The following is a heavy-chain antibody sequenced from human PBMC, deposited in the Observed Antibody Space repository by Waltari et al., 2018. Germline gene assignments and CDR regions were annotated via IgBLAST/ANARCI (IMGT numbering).Heavy chain of an antibody. V-gene: IGHV3-64D*06. CDR2: ISRDGRSA. J-gene: IGHJ3*02. D-gene: IGHD3-22*01. Sequence: EVLLVESGGGLVQPGGSLTLSCSASGFTFSTFAMHWVRQAPGRGLEYVSVISRDGRSAYYADSVKGRFTISRDNAKNTLSLQMSSLKPEDTALYYCVKDQPNFDNSGHYAFDMWGQGTMVTVSS. CDR1: GFTFSTFA. CDR3: VKDQPNFDNSGHYAFDM.